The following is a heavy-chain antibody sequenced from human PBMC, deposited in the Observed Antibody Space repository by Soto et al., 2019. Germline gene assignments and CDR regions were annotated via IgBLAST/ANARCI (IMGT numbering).Heavy chain of an antibody. J-gene: IGHJ5*02. D-gene: IGHD1-26*01. CDR3: ATALSRVGATFGP. Sequence: ASVKVSCKVSGYTLTELSMHWVRQAPGKGLEWMAAFDPEDGETIYAQKFQGRVTMTEDTSTDTAFMEVSGLRSDDTAVYYCATALSRVGATFGPWGQGTLVTVS. V-gene: IGHV1-24*01. CDR1: GYTLTELS. CDR2: FDPEDGET.